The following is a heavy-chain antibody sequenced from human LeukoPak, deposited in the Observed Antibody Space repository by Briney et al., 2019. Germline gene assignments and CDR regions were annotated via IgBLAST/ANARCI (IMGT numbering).Heavy chain of an antibody. Sequence: PGGSLRLSCAASGFTFSSYSMNWVRQAPGKGLEWVSYISSSSSTIYYTDSVKGRFTISRDNAKNSLYLQMNSLRAEDTAVYYCARDLGTAAGTPSHYWGQGTLVTVSS. CDR2: ISSSSSTI. CDR1: GFTFSSYS. V-gene: IGHV3-48*04. J-gene: IGHJ4*02. CDR3: ARDLGTAAGTPSHY. D-gene: IGHD6-13*01.